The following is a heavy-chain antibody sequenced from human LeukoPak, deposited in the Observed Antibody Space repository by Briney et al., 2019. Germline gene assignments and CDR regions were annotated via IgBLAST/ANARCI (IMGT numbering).Heavy chain of an antibody. CDR2: INAGNGNT. D-gene: IGHD2-2*01. CDR3: ARGRIYCSSTSCIFDY. J-gene: IGHJ4*02. Sequence: ASVKVSCKASGYTFTTYAIHWVRQAPGQRLEWMGWINAGNGNTRFSQKFQGRVTMTRNTSISTAYMELSSLRSEDTAVYYCARGRIYCSSTSCIFDYWGQGALVTVSS. V-gene: IGHV1-3*01. CDR1: GYTFTTYA.